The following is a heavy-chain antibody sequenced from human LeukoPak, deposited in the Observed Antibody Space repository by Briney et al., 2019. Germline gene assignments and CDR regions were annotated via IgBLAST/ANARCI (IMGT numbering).Heavy chain of an antibody. D-gene: IGHD3-22*01. Sequence: PSETLSLTCAVYGGSFSGYYWSWIRQPPGKGLEWIGEINHSESTNYNPSLKSRVTISVDTSKNQFSLKLSPVTAADTAVYFCARGPPTDYYDSSGFYYVFDYWGQGTLVTVSS. V-gene: IGHV4-34*01. J-gene: IGHJ4*02. CDR1: GGSFSGYY. CDR2: INHSEST. CDR3: ARGPPTDYYDSSGFYYVFDY.